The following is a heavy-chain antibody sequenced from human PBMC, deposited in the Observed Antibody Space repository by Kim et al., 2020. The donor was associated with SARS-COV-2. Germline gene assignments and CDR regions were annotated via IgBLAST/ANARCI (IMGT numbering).Heavy chain of an antibody. J-gene: IGHJ5*01. V-gene: IGHV3-43*02. CDR1: GFSFDSYA. CDR2: IRGDGAFA. Sequence: GGSLRLSCAASGFSFDSYAMHWVRQAPGKGLEWVSLIRGDGAFAYYSESVQGRFTISRDNNKDSLFLQMIGLTSDDTGVYYCAKDVFRGGTGWRAQLDS. CDR3: AKDVFRGGTGWRAQLDS. D-gene: IGHD6-19*01.